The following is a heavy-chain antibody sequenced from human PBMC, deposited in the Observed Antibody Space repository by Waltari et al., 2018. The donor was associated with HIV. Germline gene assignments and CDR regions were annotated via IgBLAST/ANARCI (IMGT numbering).Heavy chain of an antibody. J-gene: IGHJ6*02. V-gene: IGHV1-69*01. Sequence: QVQLVQSGAEVKKPGSSVKVSCKASGGTFSSYAISWVRQAPGQGLEWRVGIIPIFGTANDAQKCQGRVTMTADESTSTAYMELSSLRSEDTAVYYCARPARVVVPAAKDYYYGMDVWGQGTTVTVSS. CDR3: ARPARVVVPAAKDYYYGMDV. CDR1: GGTFSSYA. D-gene: IGHD2-2*01. CDR2: IIPIFGTA.